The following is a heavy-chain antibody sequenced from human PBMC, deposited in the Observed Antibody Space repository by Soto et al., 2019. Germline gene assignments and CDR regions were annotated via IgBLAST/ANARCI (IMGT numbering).Heavy chain of an antibody. CDR3: ARDGNCSGGDCYDTYNWFDP. CDR2: IIPILEIA. CDR1: GGTFSTYT. J-gene: IGHJ5*02. D-gene: IGHD2-21*01. Sequence: QVQLVQSGAEVKKPGSSVKVSCKASGGTFSTYTVTWVRQAPGHGLEWMGRIIPILEIANYAQKFQGRVTITADKSTNTAYMELSSLRSEDTAVYYCARDGNCSGGDCYDTYNWFDPWGQGTLVTVSS. V-gene: IGHV1-69*08.